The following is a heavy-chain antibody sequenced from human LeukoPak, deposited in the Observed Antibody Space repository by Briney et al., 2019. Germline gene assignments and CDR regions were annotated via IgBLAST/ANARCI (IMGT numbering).Heavy chain of an antibody. Sequence: GGSLRLSCAASGFTFSSHAMSWVRQAPGKGLEWVSTITDSGASTYYAGSVKGRFTISRDSSKNTLYLQMDSLRTEDTAVYYCAKRYTYCFGYWGQGTLVTVSS. CDR1: GFTFSSHA. D-gene: IGHD1-14*01. V-gene: IGHV3-23*01. J-gene: IGHJ4*02. CDR3: AKRYTYCFGY. CDR2: ITDSGAST.